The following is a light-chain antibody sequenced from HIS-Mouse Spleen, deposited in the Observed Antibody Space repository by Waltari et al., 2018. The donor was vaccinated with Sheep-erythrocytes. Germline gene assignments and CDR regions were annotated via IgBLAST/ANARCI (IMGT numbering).Light chain of an antibody. CDR1: SSAVAGYNY. Sequence: QSALTQPRSVSGSPGQSVTISCTGTSSAVAGYNYVPWYQQHPGKAPKLMIYDVSKRPSGVPDRFSGSKSGNTASLTISGLQAEDEADYYCCSYAGSYNHVFATGTKVTVL. CDR3: CSYAGSYNHV. J-gene: IGLJ1*01. V-gene: IGLV2-11*01. CDR2: DVS.